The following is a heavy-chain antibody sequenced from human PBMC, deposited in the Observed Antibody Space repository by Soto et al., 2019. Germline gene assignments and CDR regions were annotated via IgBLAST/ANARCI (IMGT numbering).Heavy chain of an antibody. CDR1: GYTFTSYG. J-gene: IGHJ3*01. V-gene: IGHV1-18*04. CDR3: ARPDGWCGENPQSLDL. D-gene: IGHD3-10*01. Sequence: QVQLVHSGAEVKKPGASVKVSCKASGYTFTSYGISWVRQAPGQGLEWMGWISAYNGNTNYAQKFQGRVNMTTDTPTSTVFMELRSLRSDDTAVYYCARPDGWCGENPQSLDLWGQGTMVTVSS. CDR2: ISAYNGNT.